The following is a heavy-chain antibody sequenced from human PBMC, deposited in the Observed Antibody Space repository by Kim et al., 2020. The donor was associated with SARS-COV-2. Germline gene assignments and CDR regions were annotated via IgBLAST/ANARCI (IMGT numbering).Heavy chain of an antibody. CDR1: GYTFTTRY. J-gene: IGHJ4*02. V-gene: IGHV1-2*05. CDR3: ARGNTETIDY. Sequence: SVKVSCKTSGYTFTTRYLHWVRQAPGHGLEWMGRINPDSGVTDYAQRFQGRVTMTRDKSISTVYMELSSLRSDDTVVYYCARGNTETIDYWGQGTLVTVSS. CDR2: INPDSGVT.